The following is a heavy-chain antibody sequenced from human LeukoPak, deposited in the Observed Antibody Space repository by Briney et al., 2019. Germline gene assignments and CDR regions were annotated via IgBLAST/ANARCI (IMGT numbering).Heavy chain of an antibody. Sequence: GSLRLSCAASGFTFSSYAMSWVRQAPGKGLEWVSAISGSGGSTYYADSVKGRFTISRDNSKNTLYLQMNSLRAEDTAVYYCAKDSTYYYDSSGTDWGQGTLVTVSS. V-gene: IGHV3-23*01. CDR1: GFTFSSYA. CDR3: AKDSTYYYDSSGTD. J-gene: IGHJ4*02. D-gene: IGHD3-22*01. CDR2: ISGSGGST.